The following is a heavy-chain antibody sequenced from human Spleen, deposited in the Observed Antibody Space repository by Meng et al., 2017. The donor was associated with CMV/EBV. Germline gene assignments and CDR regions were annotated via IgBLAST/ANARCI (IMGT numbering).Heavy chain of an antibody. Sequence: GESLKISCATSGLTVSSNYMNWVRQAPGKGLEWVSYISSGSSTMYYADSVKGRFTVSRDNAKNSLYLQMSSLRADDTAVYYCARPSLWGFDYWGQGTLVTVSS. D-gene: IGHD3-16*01. J-gene: IGHJ4*02. CDR2: ISSGSSTM. V-gene: IGHV3-48*04. CDR1: GLTVSSNY. CDR3: ARPSLWGFDY.